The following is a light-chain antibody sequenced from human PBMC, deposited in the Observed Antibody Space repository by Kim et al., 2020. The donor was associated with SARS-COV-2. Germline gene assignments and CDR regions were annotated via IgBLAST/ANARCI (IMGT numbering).Light chain of an antibody. V-gene: IGKV3-15*01. J-gene: IGKJ1*01. Sequence: SPGERATPACRASQSVSNNLAWYQQKPGQTPRLLIYGASTRATGIPARFSGSGSGTEFTLTINSLQSEDFAVYYCQQYNNWPPWTFGQGTKVDIK. CDR3: QQYNNWPPWT. CDR2: GAS. CDR1: QSVSNN.